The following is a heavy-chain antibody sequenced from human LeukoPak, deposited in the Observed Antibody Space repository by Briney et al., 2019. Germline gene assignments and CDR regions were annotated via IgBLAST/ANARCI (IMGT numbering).Heavy chain of an antibody. V-gene: IGHV3-23*01. CDR1: GFTFSSYA. J-gene: IGHJ6*02. Sequence: GGSLRLSCAASGFTFSSYAMSWVRQAPGKGLEWVSAISGSGGSTFYADSVKGRFTISRDNSKNTLYLQMNSLRAEDTAVYYCARDHEEGNYGMDVWGQGTTVTVS. CDR3: ARDHEEGNYGMDV. D-gene: IGHD3-10*01. CDR2: ISGSGGST.